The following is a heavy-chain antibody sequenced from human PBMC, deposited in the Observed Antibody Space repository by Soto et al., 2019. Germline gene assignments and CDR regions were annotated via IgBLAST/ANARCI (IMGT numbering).Heavy chain of an antibody. J-gene: IGHJ3*02. CDR3: ARAQYYDILTGYYHDAFDI. V-gene: IGHV3-NL1*01. D-gene: IGHD3-9*01. CDR2: IFGTGGTT. Sequence: GSLRLSCAASGFTFSSYGMHWVRQAPGKGLEWVAAIFGTGGTTYYAGSVKGRFTISRENAKNSLYLQMNSLRAEDTAVYYCARAQYYDILTGYYHDAFDIWGQGTMVTVSS. CDR1: GFTFSSYG.